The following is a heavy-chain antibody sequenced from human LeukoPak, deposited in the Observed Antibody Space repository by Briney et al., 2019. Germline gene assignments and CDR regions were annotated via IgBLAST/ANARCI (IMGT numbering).Heavy chain of an antibody. CDR1: GFTFSSYI. J-gene: IGHJ4*02. CDR3: ARGTYGDYDY. CDR2: ISSSGGTI. D-gene: IGHD4-17*01. Sequence: PGGSLRLSCAASGFTFSSYIMNWVRQAPGKGLEWVSYISSSGGTIYYTDSVKGQFTISRDNAKNSLYLQMNSLRAEDTAVYYCARGTYGDYDYWGQGTLVTVSS. V-gene: IGHV3-48*04.